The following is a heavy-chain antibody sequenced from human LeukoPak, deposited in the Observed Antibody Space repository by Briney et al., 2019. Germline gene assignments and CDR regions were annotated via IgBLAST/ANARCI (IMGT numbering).Heavy chain of an antibody. D-gene: IGHD4-23*01. CDR3: ARVASDYGGNSVWFDP. CDR2: INHSGST. J-gene: IGHJ5*02. V-gene: IGHV4-34*01. Sequence: PSETLSLTCAVYGGSFSGYYWSWIRQPPGKGLEWIGEINHSGSTNYNPSLKSRVTISVDTSKNQFSLKLSSVTAADTVVYYCARVASDYGGNSVWFDPWGQGTLVTVSS. CDR1: GGSFSGYY.